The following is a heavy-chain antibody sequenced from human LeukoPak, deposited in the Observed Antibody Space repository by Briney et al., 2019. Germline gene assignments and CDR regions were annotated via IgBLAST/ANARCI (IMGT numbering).Heavy chain of an antibody. Sequence: PSETLSLTCTVSGGSVSSYCCSWIRQPPGKGLEWIGDIHTSGSTNYNPSLKSRVTISVDTSKNQFSLKLRSVTAADTAVYYCARHAFGSSWSGFDYWGQGTLVTVSS. CDR1: GGSVSSYC. CDR3: ARHAFGSSWSGFDY. CDR2: IHTSGST. D-gene: IGHD6-13*01. V-gene: IGHV4-4*09. J-gene: IGHJ4*02.